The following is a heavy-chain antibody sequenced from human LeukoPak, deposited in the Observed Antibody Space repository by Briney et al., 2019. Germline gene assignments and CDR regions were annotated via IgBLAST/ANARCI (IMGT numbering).Heavy chain of an antibody. Sequence: ASVKISCKASGGTFSSYAISWVRQAPGQGLEWMGWISAYNGNTNYAQKLQGRVTMTTDTSTSTAYMELRSLRSDDTAVYYCARDSSSWLHDAFDIWGQGTMVTVSS. CDR3: ARDSSSWLHDAFDI. V-gene: IGHV1-18*01. CDR1: GGTFSSYA. CDR2: ISAYNGNT. D-gene: IGHD6-13*01. J-gene: IGHJ3*02.